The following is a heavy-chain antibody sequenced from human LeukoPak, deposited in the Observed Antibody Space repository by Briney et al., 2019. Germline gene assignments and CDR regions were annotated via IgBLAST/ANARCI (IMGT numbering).Heavy chain of an antibody. CDR3: AKDRTATAFPSFDY. D-gene: IGHD5-18*01. CDR2: ISWNSGSI. V-gene: IGHV3-9*01. Sequence: GGSLRLSCAASGFTFDDHAMHWVRQAPGKGLEWVSGISWNSGSIGYADSVKGRFTISRDNAKNSLYLQMNSLRAEDTALYYCAKDRTATAFPSFDYWGQGTLVTVSS. J-gene: IGHJ4*02. CDR1: GFTFDDHA.